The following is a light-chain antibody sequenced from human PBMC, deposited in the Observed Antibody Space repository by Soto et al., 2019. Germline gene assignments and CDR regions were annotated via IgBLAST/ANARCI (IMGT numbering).Light chain of an antibody. CDR1: QSISSY. V-gene: IGKV1-39*01. CDR3: QQDYSTPWT. Sequence: DIQMTQSPSSLSASVGERVTITCRASQSISSYLHWYQQRPGKAPKLLIYAASNLQRGVPSRFSASGSGTDFTLTLNSLQPEDFAAYYCQQDYSTPWTFGQGTKVEIK. J-gene: IGKJ1*01. CDR2: AAS.